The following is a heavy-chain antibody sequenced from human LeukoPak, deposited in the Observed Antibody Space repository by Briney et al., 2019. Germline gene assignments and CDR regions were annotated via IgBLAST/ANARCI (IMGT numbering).Heavy chain of an antibody. D-gene: IGHD5-18*01. CDR1: GFIFSHYG. CDR2: ISGSGGST. Sequence: PGGSLRLSCAASGFIFSHYGMSWVRQAPGKGLEWVSAISGSGGSTYYADSVKGRFTISRDNSKNTLYLQMNSLRAEDTAVYYCAKDIRYSYGSDYWGQGTLVTVSS. V-gene: IGHV3-23*01. CDR3: AKDIRYSYGSDY. J-gene: IGHJ4*02.